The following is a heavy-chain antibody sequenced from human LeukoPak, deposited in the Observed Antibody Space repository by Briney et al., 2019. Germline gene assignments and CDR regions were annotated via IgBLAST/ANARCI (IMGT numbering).Heavy chain of an antibody. CDR3: ARGIVVVPARLYNFDY. D-gene: IGHD2-2*01. CDR1: GFTVSSNY. J-gene: IGHJ4*02. CDR2: IYSGGST. Sequence: LGGSLRLSCAASGFTVSSNYMSWVRQAPGKGLEWVSVIYSGGSTYYADSVKGRFTISRDNSKDTLYLQMNSLRAEDTAVYYCARGIVVVPARLYNFDYWGQGTLVTVSS. V-gene: IGHV3-53*01.